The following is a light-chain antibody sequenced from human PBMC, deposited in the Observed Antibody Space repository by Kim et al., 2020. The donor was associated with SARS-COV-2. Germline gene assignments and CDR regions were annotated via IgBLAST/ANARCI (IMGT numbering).Light chain of an antibody. V-gene: IGLV1-36*01. CDR2: SND. Sequence: QSVLTQPPSVSETPGQRVTISCSGSSSNIGNNAVNWYQQLPGTAPKLLIYSNDLRSSGVSDRFSGSKSGTSASLAISGLQSEDEADYYCAAWDDSLNGYVFGTGTKVTVL. CDR1: SSNIGNNA. J-gene: IGLJ1*01. CDR3: AAWDDSLNGYV.